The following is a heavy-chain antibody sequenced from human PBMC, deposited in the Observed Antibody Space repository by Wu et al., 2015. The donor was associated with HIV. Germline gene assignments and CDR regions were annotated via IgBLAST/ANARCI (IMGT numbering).Heavy chain of an antibody. J-gene: IGHJ6*02. CDR2: IIPIFGTT. V-gene: IGHV1-69*13. CDR3: ARNVVGSIGGGYTYYGMDV. CDR1: GDTLSTYA. Sequence: QVQLVQSGAEVKKPGSSVKVSCKASGDTLSTYAVSWVRQAPGQGLEWMGRIIPIFGTTDYAQSFQGRLTITAGESRNTVYMELSSLRPDDTAVYYCARNVVGSIGGGYTYYGMDVWGQGTTVTVSS. D-gene: IGHD2-15*01.